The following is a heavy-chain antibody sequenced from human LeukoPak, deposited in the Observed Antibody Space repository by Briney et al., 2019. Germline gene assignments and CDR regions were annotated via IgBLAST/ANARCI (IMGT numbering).Heavy chain of an antibody. CDR2: INHSKST. J-gene: IGHJ4*02. CDR3: ARYDFWSGPYFDN. CDR1: NGSFSGYY. Sequence: PSETLSLTCAVYNGSFSGYYWSWIRQPPGKGLEWIGEINHSKSTNYNPSLKSRVAISVDTSKNQFSLKLSSVTAADTAVYYCARYDFWSGPYFDNWGQGTLVTVSS. D-gene: IGHD3-3*01. V-gene: IGHV4-34*01.